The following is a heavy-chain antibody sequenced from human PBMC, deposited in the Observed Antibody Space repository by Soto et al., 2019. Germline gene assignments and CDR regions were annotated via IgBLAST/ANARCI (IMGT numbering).Heavy chain of an antibody. CDR3: AKDPYNDFWSGYYTRTYYYYGMDV. CDR2: IPYDGSNN. D-gene: IGHD3-3*01. J-gene: IGHJ6*02. CDR1: GVTFSSYV. V-gene: IGHV3-30*18. Sequence: GGSLRLSYAASGVTFSSYVMHWVRHVLGKGLEWVAVIPYDGSNNYYADSVKGRFTNSRDNSKNTLYLQMNSLRAEDTAVYYCAKDPYNDFWSGYYTRTYYYYGMDVWGQGTTVTVSS.